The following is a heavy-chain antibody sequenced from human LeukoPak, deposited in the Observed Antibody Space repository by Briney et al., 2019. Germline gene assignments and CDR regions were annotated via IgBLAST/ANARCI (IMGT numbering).Heavy chain of an antibody. CDR2: IIPIFGTA. D-gene: IGHD4-17*01. J-gene: IGHJ6*03. V-gene: IGHV1-69*13. CDR1: GGTFSSYA. Sequence: SVKVSCKASGGTFSSYAISWVRQAPGQGLEWMGGIIPIFGTANYAQKFQGRVTITADESTSTAYMELSSLRSEDTAVYYCARDFTSTVDYYYMDVWGKGTTVTVSS. CDR3: ARDFTSTVDYYYMDV.